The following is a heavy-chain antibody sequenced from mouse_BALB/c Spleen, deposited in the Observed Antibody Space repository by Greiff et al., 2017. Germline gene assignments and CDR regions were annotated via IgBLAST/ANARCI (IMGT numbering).Heavy chain of an antibody. CDR1: GFSLTSYG. Sequence: VQLQQSGPGLVQPSQSLSITCTVSGFSLTSYGVHWVRQSPGKGLEWLGVIWSGGSTDYNAAFISRLSISKDNTNNQVFFKMNSLQANDTAIYYCASPTGTTWFAYWGQGTLVTVSA. J-gene: IGHJ3*01. CDR3: ASPTGTTWFAY. D-gene: IGHD4-1*02. V-gene: IGHV2-2*02. CDR2: IWSGGST.